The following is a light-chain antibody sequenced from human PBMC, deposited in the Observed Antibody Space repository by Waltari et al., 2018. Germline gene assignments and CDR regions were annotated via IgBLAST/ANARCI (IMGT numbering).Light chain of an antibody. J-gene: IGLJ3*02. CDR1: STNSGAGQD. CDR3: QSFDIRLSGGVV. Sequence: QSVLTQPPSMSGAPGQRVTSSCPGRSTNSGAGQDVHWYQVFPGTAPKLLIYGNNNRPSGVPDRFSGSKSDTSASLAIGGLQAEDEADYYCQSFDIRLSGGVVFGGGTKVTVL. CDR2: GNN. V-gene: IGLV1-40*01.